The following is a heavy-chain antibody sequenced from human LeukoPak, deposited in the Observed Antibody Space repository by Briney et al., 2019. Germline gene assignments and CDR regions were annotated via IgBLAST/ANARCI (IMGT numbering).Heavy chain of an antibody. V-gene: IGHV5-51*01. D-gene: IGHD5-18*01. CDR2: IHPGDSAT. CDR3: VRHGGYSYEFDC. CDR1: GYSFTSSW. J-gene: IGHJ4*02. Sequence: GESLKISCKGPGYSFTSSWIGGVRQMPGKGEEWRGIIHPGDSATSARPSFQGQVIISADKSISTAYLQWSSLKASDTAMYYCVRHGGYSYEFDCWGQGTLVSVSS.